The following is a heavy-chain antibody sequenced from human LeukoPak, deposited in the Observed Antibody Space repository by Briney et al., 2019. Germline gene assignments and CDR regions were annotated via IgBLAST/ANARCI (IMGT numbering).Heavy chain of an antibody. CDR1: GYTFTSYY. V-gene: IGHV1-46*01. J-gene: IGHJ6*02. CDR3: ARVWNSGSFTGFYYYYYGMDV. Sequence: ASVTVSCQASGYTFTSYYMHWVRQAPGQGLEWMGIINSSGGSTSYAQKFQGRVTMTRDTSTSTVYMERSSLRSEDTAVYYCARVWNSGSFTGFYYYYYGMDVWGQGTTVTVSS. CDR2: INSSGGST. D-gene: IGHD1-26*01.